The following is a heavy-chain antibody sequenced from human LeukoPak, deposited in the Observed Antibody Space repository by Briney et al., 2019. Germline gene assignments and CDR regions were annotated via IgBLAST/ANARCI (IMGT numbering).Heavy chain of an antibody. Sequence: GGSLRLSCAASGFTFSSYAMSWVRQAPGQGLEWVSLMSGSGGSTYYADSVKGRFTISRDNSKNTLYLQMNSLRAEDMAVFYCAKDRDDYVWGSYLGAFDIWGQGTMVTVSS. CDR2: MSGSGGST. CDR3: AKDRDDYVWGSYLGAFDI. D-gene: IGHD3-16*01. V-gene: IGHV3-23*01. J-gene: IGHJ3*02. CDR1: GFTFSSYA.